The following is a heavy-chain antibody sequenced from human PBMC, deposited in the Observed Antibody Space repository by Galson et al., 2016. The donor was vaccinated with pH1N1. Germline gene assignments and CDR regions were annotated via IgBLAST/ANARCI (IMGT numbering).Heavy chain of an antibody. D-gene: IGHD3-10*01. CDR1: GFTFNKYA. CDR2: ISGSGRDT. V-gene: IGHV3-23*01. J-gene: IGHJ4*02. CDR3: AKVPRRGVNAYGVDY. Sequence: SLRLSCAASGFTFNKYAMTWVRQAPGKGLEWVSAISGSGRDTYYADSVKGRFTISRDNSKDTVYLQMNSLTVEDTAIYYCAKVPRRGVNAYGVDYWGQGTLVTVSS.